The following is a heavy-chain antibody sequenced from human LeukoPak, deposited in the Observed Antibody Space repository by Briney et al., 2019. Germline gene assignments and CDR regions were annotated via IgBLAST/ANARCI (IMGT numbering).Heavy chain of an antibody. CDR3: AREGDQLERRAHYYYGMDV. CDR2: IIPIFGTA. Sequence: SVKVSCKASGGTFSSYAISWVRQAPGQGLEWMGGIIPIFGTANYAQKFQDRVTITADESTSTAYMELSSLRSEDTAVYYCAREGDQLERRAHYYYGMDVWGKGTTVTVSS. J-gene: IGHJ6*04. CDR1: GGTFSSYA. V-gene: IGHV1-69*01. D-gene: IGHD1-1*01.